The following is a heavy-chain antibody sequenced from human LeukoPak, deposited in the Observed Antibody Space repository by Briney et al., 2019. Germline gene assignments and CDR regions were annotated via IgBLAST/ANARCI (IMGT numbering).Heavy chain of an antibody. CDR1: GFTFSSYS. V-gene: IGHV3-48*04. CDR2: ISSGSGSV. Sequence: GGSLRLSCAASGFTFSSYSMNWVRQAPGKGLEWVSYISSGSGSVYYADSVKGRFTISRDNAKNSVFLQMNSLRAEDTAVYYCARLPAYCSSTSRYYDYWGQGTLVTVSS. J-gene: IGHJ4*02. CDR3: ARLPAYCSSTSRYYDY. D-gene: IGHD2-2*01.